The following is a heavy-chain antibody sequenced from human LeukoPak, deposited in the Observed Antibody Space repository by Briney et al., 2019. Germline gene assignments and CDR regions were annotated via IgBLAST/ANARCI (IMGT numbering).Heavy chain of an antibody. Sequence: SETLSLTCTVSGGSISSSSCYWGWIRQPPGKGLEWIGSIYYSGSTYYNPSLKSRVTISVDTSKNQFSLKLSSVTAADTAVYYCAREINSGYSGYDQFDYWGQGTLVTVSS. CDR1: GGSISSSSCY. J-gene: IGHJ4*02. V-gene: IGHV4-39*07. CDR2: IYYSGST. D-gene: IGHD5-12*01. CDR3: AREINSGYSGYDQFDY.